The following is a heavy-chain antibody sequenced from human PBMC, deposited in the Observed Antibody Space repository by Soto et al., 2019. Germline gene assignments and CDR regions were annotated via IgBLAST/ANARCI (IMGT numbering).Heavy chain of an antibody. J-gene: IGHJ5*02. D-gene: IGHD2-2*01. CDR3: ASDMSTT. Sequence: QVQLVQSGAEVKKPGASVKVSCKASGYTFTSHDINWMRQATGQGLEWMGWMNPHSGHTNYAQKFQGRVTMTMDTSISTAYMELNSLRSEDTAVYYCASDMSTTWGQGTLVTVSS. CDR1: GYTFTSHD. V-gene: IGHV1-8*01. CDR2: MNPHSGHT.